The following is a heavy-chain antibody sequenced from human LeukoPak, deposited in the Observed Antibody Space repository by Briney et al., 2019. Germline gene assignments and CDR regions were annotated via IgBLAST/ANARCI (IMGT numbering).Heavy chain of an antibody. V-gene: IGHV3-21*01. Sequence: PGGSLRLSCASSGFTFSSYSMNWVRQAPGKGREGGSSISSSSSYIYYAEAVKGRFTISSDNAKKSLYRQMKTLRREDTAVYYCERDGGYCSSTSCFTPEAWSGPVTEYYYYYYMDVWGKGTTVTVSS. D-gene: IGHD2-2*01. CDR2: ISSSSSYI. CDR1: GFTFSSYS. J-gene: IGHJ6*03. CDR3: ERDGGYCSSTSCFTPEAWSGPVTEYYYYYYMDV.